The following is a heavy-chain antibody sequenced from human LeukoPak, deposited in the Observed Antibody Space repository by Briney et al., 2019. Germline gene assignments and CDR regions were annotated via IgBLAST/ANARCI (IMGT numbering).Heavy chain of an antibody. Sequence: SETLSLTCTVSGGSISSYYWSWIRQPPGKGLEWIGYIYYSGSTNYNPSLKSRVTISVDTSKNQFSLKLRSVTAADTAVYYCARQGFPDYFDYWGQGTLVTVSP. CDR1: GGSISSYY. J-gene: IGHJ4*02. CDR2: IYYSGST. V-gene: IGHV4-59*08. CDR3: ARQGFPDYFDY.